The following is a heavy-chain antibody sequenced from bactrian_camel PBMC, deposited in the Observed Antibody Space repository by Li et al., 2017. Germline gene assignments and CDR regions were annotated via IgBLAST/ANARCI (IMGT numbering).Heavy chain of an antibody. Sequence: QVQLVESGGGSVQSGGSLRLSCVVSGGLGSQYCMAWFRQDAGKDLKDREGVAAADLGGGRENYADSLKGRFQVSLDNATKSTMYLEMNNVKPEDTAMYTCAADPGSAAAFVIRAISPLFNYWGQGTHVTVS. CDR1: GGLGSQYC. V-gene: IGHV3S1*01. CDR3: AADPGSAAAFVIRAISPLFNY. J-gene: IGHJ4*01. CDR2: ADLGGGRE.